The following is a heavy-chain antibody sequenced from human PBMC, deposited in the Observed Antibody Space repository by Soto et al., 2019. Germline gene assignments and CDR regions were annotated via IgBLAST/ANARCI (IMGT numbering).Heavy chain of an antibody. CDR3: AKAVRWLTYYYYGMDV. V-gene: IGHV3-9*01. J-gene: IGHJ6*02. Sequence: PGGSLRLSCAASGFTFDDYAMHWVRQAPGKGLEWVPGISWNSGSIGYADSVKGRFTISRDNAKNSLYLQMNSLRAEDTALYYCAKAVRWLTYYYYGMDVWGQGTTVTVSS. CDR2: ISWNSGSI. CDR1: GFTFDDYA. D-gene: IGHD6-19*01.